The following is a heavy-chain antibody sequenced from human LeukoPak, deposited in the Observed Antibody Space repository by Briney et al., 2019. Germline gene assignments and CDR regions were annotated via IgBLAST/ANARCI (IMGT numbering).Heavy chain of an antibody. Sequence: GGSLRLSCTASGFSFSGHWMHWARQLPGKGLVWVSRISPTGSTTSYADSVKGRFTVSRDNAKNTLYLQVNSLRAEDTAVYYCAKDLRGPLVAGPFDYWGQGTLVTVSS. CDR1: GFSFSGHW. D-gene: IGHD6-19*01. V-gene: IGHV3-74*01. CDR2: ISPTGSTT. J-gene: IGHJ4*02. CDR3: AKDLRGPLVAGPFDY.